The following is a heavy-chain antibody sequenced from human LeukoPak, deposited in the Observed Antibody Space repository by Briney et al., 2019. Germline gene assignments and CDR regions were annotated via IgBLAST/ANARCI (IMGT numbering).Heavy chain of an antibody. V-gene: IGHV3-23*01. D-gene: IGHD3-3*01. CDR1: GFTFSSYA. CDR3: AKVFGLGGAFDI. CDR2: ISGSGGST. J-gene: IGHJ3*02. Sequence: GGSLRLSCAASGFTFSSYAMSWVRQAPGKGLEWVSAISGSGGSTYYADPVKGRFTISRDNSKNTLYLQMNSLRAEDTAVYYCAKVFGLGGAFDIWGQGTMVTVSS.